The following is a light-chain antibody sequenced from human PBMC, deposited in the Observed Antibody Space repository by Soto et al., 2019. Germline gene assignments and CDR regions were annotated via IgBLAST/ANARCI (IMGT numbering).Light chain of an antibody. CDR2: AAS. V-gene: IGKV1-9*01. CDR3: QQLNSYPIT. J-gene: IGKJ5*01. CDR1: QGISSY. Sequence: DIQMTQSPSSLSSSLGDGVSISFRASQGISSYLAWCQQKPGKAPKLLIYAASTLQSGVPSRFSGSGSGTEFTLTISRLQPEDFATYYCQQLNSYPITFGQGTRLEIK.